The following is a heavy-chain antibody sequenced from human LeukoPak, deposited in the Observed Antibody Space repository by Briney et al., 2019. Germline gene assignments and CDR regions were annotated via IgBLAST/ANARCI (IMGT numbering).Heavy chain of an antibody. CDR2: IYYSGST. CDR1: GGSICGGGYY. V-gene: IGHV4-31*03. J-gene: IGHJ4*02. CDR3: ASYSNLLFFDY. Sequence: SETLSLTCTVSGGSICGGGYYSSWIRPHPGEGLEWSGYIYYSGSTYYNPSLKSRVTISVDTSKNQFSLKLSSVTAADTAVYYCASYSNLLFFDYWGQGTLVTVSS. D-gene: IGHD4-11*01.